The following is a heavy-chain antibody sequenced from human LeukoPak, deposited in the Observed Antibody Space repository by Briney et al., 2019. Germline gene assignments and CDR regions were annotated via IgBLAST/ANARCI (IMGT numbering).Heavy chain of an antibody. D-gene: IGHD5-18*01. CDR1: GFTFSSYG. CDR2: ISYDGSNK. Sequence: GSLRLSCAASGFTFSSYGTHWVRQAPGKGLEWVAVISYDGSNKYYADSVKGRFTISRDNSKNTLYLQMNSLRAEDTAVYYCVRDWPGDSYGADPWGQGTLVTVSS. J-gene: IGHJ5*02. V-gene: IGHV3-30*03. CDR3: VRDWPGDSYGADP.